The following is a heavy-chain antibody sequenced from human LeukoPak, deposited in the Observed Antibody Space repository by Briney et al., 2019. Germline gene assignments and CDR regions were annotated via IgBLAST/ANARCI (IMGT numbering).Heavy chain of an antibody. V-gene: IGHV3-7*01. CDR3: ASGGSSSWYEGYFDY. Sequence: GGSLRLSCAASGFTFSSYWMSGVRQAPGKGLEWVANKKQDGSEKYYVDSVKGRFTISRDNAKNSLYLQMNSLRAEDTAVYYCASGGSSSWYEGYFDYWGQGTLVTVSS. D-gene: IGHD6-13*01. CDR2: KKQDGSEK. CDR1: GFTFSSYW. J-gene: IGHJ4*02.